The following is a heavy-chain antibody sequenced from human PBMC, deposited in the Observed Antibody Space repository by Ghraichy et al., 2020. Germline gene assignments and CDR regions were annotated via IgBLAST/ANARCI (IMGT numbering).Heavy chain of an antibody. D-gene: IGHD4-23*01. V-gene: IGHV4-34*01. CDR2: INHSGST. J-gene: IGHJ6*02. Sequence: SETLSLTCAVYGGSFSGYYWSWIRQPPGKGLEWIGEINHSGSTNYNPSLKSRVTISVDTSKNQFSLKLSSVTAADTAVYYCARAAGGKNYYYYYGMDVWGQGTTVTVSS. CDR3: ARAAGGKNYYYYYGMDV. CDR1: GGSFSGYY.